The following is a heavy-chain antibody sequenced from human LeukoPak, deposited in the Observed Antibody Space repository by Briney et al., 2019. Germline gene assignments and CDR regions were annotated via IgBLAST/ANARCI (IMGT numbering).Heavy chain of an antibody. CDR1: GLTFSSYG. CDR3: AKFDC. CDR2: ISGSGRST. V-gene: IGHV3-23*01. Sequence: PGGSLRLSCAASGLTFSSYGMNWVRQAPGKGLEWVSAISGSGRSTYYADSVKGRFTISRDNSKNTLYLQMNSLRVEDTAVYYCAKFDCWGQGTLVTVTS. J-gene: IGHJ4*02.